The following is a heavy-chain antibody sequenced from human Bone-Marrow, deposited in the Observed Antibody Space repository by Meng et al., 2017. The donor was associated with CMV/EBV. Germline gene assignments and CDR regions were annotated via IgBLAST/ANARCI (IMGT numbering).Heavy chain of an antibody. D-gene: IGHD3-9*01. V-gene: IGHV3-21*01. Sequence: GESLKISCAASGFTFSSYSMNWVRQAPGKGLEWVSSISSSSSYIYYADSVKGRFTISRDNAKNSLYLQMNSLRAEDTAVYYCAREMTGYYSRGYYYGMDVWGQGTTVTASS. J-gene: IGHJ6*02. CDR1: GFTFSSYS. CDR2: ISSSSSYI. CDR3: AREMTGYYSRGYYYGMDV.